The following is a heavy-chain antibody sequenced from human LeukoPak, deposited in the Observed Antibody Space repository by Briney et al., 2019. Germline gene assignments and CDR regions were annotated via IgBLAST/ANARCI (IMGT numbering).Heavy chain of an antibody. CDR3: ERADQYSGYDFDY. CDR1: GGSISGFY. Sequence: SETLSLTCTVSGGSISGFYWNWIRQPPGKGLEYIGYIYYSGATNYIPSLKSRVTISVDTSKNQFSLKLNSVSTADTAIYYCERADQYSGYDFDYWGEGTVVPVPS. J-gene: IGHJ4*02. V-gene: IGHV4-59*01. D-gene: IGHD5-12*01. CDR2: IYYSGAT.